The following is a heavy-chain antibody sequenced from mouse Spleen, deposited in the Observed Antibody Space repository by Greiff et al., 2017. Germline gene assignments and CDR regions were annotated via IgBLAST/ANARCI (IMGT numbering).Heavy chain of an antibody. V-gene: IGHV14-1*01. Sequence: EVQLQQSGAELVRPGASVKLSCTASGFNIKDYYMHWVKQRPEQGLEWIGRIDPEDGDTEYAPKYQGKATMTADTSSNTAYLQLSSLTSEDTAVYYCTTHDGYLYYFDYWGQGTTLTVSS. CDR3: TTHDGYLYYFDY. CDR1: GFNIKDYY. D-gene: IGHD2-3*01. J-gene: IGHJ2*01. CDR2: IDPEDGDT.